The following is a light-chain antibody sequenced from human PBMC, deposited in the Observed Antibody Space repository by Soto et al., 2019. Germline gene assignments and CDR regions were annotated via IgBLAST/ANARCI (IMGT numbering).Light chain of an antibody. Sequence: QSALTQPASVSGSPGQSITISCTGTSSDVGGYNYVSWYQQHPGKVPKLMIYEVSNRPSGVSTRFSGSKSGNTASLTISGLQAEDEADYYCSSYTSSSRYVFGTGTKLTVL. V-gene: IGLV2-14*01. CDR3: SSYTSSSRYV. J-gene: IGLJ1*01. CDR1: SSDVGGYNY. CDR2: EVS.